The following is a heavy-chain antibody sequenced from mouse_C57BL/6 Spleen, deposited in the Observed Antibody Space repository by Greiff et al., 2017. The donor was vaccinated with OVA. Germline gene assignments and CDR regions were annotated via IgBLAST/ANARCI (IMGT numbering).Heavy chain of an antibody. J-gene: IGHJ2*01. D-gene: IGHD2-4*01. V-gene: IGHV1-69*01. CDR2: IDPSDSYT. CDR3: ARSHYDYDPYYYDY. CDR1: GYTFTSYW. Sequence: VQLQQPGAELVMPGASVKLSCKASGYTFTSYWMHWVKQRPGQGLEWIGEIDPSDSYTNYNQKFKGKSTLTVDKSSSTAYMQLSSLTSEDSAVYYCARSHYDYDPYYYDYWGQGTTLTVSS.